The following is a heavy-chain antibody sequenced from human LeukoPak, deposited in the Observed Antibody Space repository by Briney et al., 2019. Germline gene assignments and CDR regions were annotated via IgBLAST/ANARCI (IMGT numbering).Heavy chain of an antibody. Sequence: QTGGSLRLSCVASGFTFTTYAMHWVRQAPGKGLEGGAFIQYDGNTKYYVDSVKGRFTISRDASKNTLFLQMSSLRAEDTAVYYCAKRGGTYSYYYYMDVWGKGTTVTVSS. CDR1: GFTFTTYA. V-gene: IGHV3-30*02. J-gene: IGHJ6*03. CDR2: IQYDGNTK. CDR3: AKRGGTYSYYYYMDV. D-gene: IGHD1-26*01.